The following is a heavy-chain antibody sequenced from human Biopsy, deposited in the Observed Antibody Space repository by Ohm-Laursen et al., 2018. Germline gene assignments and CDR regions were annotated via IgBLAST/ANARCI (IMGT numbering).Heavy chain of an antibody. CDR2: IKPHSGTT. CDR3: AKGQDLRGGAEYFQH. CDR1: GYTFTGQY. J-gene: IGHJ1*01. Sequence: GASVKVSCKASGYTFTGQYLHWVRQVPGQGLEWMGWIKPHSGTTKFAQDFQGRVTMTRDTPITTAYMELRRLRSDDTAVYYCAKGQDLRGGAEYFQHWGQGALVTVSS. V-gene: IGHV1-2*02. D-gene: IGHD2-15*01.